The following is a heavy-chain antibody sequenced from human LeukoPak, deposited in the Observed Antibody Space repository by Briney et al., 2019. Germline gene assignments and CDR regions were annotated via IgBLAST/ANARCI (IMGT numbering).Heavy chain of an antibody. V-gene: IGHV1-69*04. D-gene: IGHD6-13*01. CDR1: GGTFSSYA. Sequence: SVKVSCKASGGTFSSYAISWVRQAPGQGLEWMGRIIPILGIANYAQKFQGRVTITADKSTSTAYMELSSLRSEDTAVYYCARDPNSSSWYSWFDPWGQGTLVTVSS. J-gene: IGHJ5*02. CDR3: ARDPNSSSWYSWFDP. CDR2: IIPILGIA.